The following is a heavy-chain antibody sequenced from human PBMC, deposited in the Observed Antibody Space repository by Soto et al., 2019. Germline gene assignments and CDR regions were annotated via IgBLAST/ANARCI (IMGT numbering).Heavy chain of an antibody. Sequence: EVQLVESGGGLVKPGGSLRLSCAASGFTFSIYTMNWVRQAPGEGLEWVSSISGSSSYIYYADLVKGRFTISRDNAKNSLYLQMNSLRAEDTAVYYCARDRSLISDYDILTGYDYWGQGTLVTVSS. CDR3: ARDRSLISDYDILTGYDY. J-gene: IGHJ4*02. CDR1: GFTFSIYT. CDR2: ISGSSSYI. V-gene: IGHV3-21*01. D-gene: IGHD3-9*01.